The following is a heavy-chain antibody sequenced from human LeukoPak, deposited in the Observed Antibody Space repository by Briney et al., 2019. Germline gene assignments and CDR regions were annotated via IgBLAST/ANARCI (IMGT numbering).Heavy chain of an antibody. V-gene: IGHV3-20*04. CDR1: GFTFDDYG. D-gene: IGHD1-26*01. Sequence: GGSLRLSCAASGFTFDDYGMSWFRHAPGKGLEWVSGINWNGGSTGYADSVKGRFTISRDNAKNSLYLQMNSLRAEGTALYYCARESGVGATEGAFDIWGQGTMVTVPS. J-gene: IGHJ3*02. CDR2: INWNGGST. CDR3: ARESGVGATEGAFDI.